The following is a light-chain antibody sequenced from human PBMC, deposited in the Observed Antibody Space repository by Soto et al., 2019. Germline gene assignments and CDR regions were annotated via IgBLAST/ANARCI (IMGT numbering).Light chain of an antibody. Sequence: EIVLTQSPGTLSLSPGERATLSCRASQSVRDRYLAWYQQKSGQAPSLLIYDTSTRATGVPDRFSGSGSGTDFALTISRVEPEDFAIYFCQQYGSSPGTFGQGTKVDIK. CDR2: DTS. J-gene: IGKJ1*01. CDR3: QQYGSSPGT. V-gene: IGKV3-20*01. CDR1: QSVRDRY.